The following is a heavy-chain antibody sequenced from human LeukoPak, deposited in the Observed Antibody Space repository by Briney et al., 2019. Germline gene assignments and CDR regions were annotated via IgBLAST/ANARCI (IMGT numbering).Heavy chain of an antibody. V-gene: IGHV4-59*10. CDR2: IYTSGST. Sequence: TSGTLSLTCAVYGGSFSGYYWSWIRQPPGKGLEWIGRIYTSGSTNYNPSLKSRVTISVDTSKNQFSLKLSSVTAADTAVYYCAREGCSSTSCYSHYYYYYYMDVWGKGTTVTVSS. CDR1: GGSFSGYY. D-gene: IGHD2-2*02. CDR3: AREGCSSTSCYSHYYYYYYMDV. J-gene: IGHJ6*03.